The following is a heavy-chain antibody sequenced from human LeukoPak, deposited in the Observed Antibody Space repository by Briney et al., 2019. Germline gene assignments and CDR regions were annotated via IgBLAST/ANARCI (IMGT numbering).Heavy chain of an antibody. Sequence: SETLSLTCAVYGGSFSGYYWSWIRQPPGKGLEWIGEINHSGSANSNPSLKSRVTISVDTSKNQFSLKLNYVTAADTAVYYCAKGGPEASAGLTWFDPWGQGTRVTVSS. CDR2: INHSGSA. J-gene: IGHJ5*02. CDR1: GGSFSGYY. D-gene: IGHD1-14*01. CDR3: AKGGPEASAGLTWFDP. V-gene: IGHV4-34*01.